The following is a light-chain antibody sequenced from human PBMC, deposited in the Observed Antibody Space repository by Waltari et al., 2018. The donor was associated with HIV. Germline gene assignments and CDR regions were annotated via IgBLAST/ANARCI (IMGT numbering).Light chain of an antibody. J-gene: IGKJ1*01. Sequence: DIVMTQSPDSLAVSLGERATINCKSSQRVSYTSNNKNYLAWYQQKPGQPPKLLIYGASTRESGVPDRFSGSGSGTDFTLTISSLQAEDVAVYYCQQYYITPQTFGQGTKVEIK. CDR1: QRVSYTSNNKNY. CDR3: QQYYITPQT. CDR2: GAS. V-gene: IGKV4-1*01.